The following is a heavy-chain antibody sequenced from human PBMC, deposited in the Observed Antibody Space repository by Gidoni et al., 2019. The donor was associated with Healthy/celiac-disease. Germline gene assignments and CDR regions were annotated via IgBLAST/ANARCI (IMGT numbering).Heavy chain of an antibody. CDR2: IYPGDSDT. J-gene: IGHJ4*02. CDR3: ARWGNYYDSSGYYPDY. Sequence: EVQLVQSGAAVKKPGESLKISCKGSGYSFTSYWIGWVRQMPGKGLEWMGIIYPGDSDTRYSPSFQGQVTIAADKAISTAYLQWSSLKASDTAMYYCARWGNYYDSSGYYPDYWGQGTLVTVSS. D-gene: IGHD3-22*01. V-gene: IGHV5-51*01. CDR1: GYSFTSYW.